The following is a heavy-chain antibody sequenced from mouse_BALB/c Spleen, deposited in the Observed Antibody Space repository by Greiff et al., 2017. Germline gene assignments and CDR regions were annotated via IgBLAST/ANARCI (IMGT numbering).Heavy chain of an antibody. Sequence: DVKLQESGPGLVKPSQSLSLTCSVTGYSITSGYYWNWIRQFPGNKLEWMGYISYDGSNNYNPSLKNRISITRDTSKNQFFLKLNSVTTEDTATYYCARAYGNYVWFDYWGQGTTLTVSS. D-gene: IGHD2-1*01. V-gene: IGHV3-6*02. CDR3: ARAYGNYVWFDY. J-gene: IGHJ2*01. CDR2: ISYDGSN. CDR1: GYSITSGYY.